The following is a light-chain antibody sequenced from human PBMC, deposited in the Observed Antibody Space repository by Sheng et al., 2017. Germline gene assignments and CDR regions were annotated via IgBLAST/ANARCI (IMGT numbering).Light chain of an antibody. CDR1: ALAKQY. V-gene: IGLV3-25*03. CDR2: KDN. CDR3: QSAEPSSTYRDVV. J-gene: IGLJ2*01. Sequence: SYELTQPPSVSVSPGQTATIACSGDALAKQYSYWYQQRPGQAPMLVIYKDNQRPSGIPERFSGSSSGTTVTLTISGVQAEDEADYYCQSAEPSSTYRDVVFGGGTKLTVL.